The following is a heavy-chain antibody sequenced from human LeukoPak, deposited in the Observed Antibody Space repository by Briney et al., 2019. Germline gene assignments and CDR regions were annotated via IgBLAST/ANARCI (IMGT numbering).Heavy chain of an antibody. CDR2: IYYSGST. CDR3: ARDYGAKKSAFDI. Sequence: DPSETLSLTCTVSGGSISSYYWSWIRQPPGKGLEWIGYIYYSGSTNYNPSLKSRVTISVDTSKNQFSLKLSSVTAADTAVYYCARDYGAKKSAFDIWGQGTMVTVSS. V-gene: IGHV4-59*01. CDR1: GGSISSYY. D-gene: IGHD4-17*01. J-gene: IGHJ3*02.